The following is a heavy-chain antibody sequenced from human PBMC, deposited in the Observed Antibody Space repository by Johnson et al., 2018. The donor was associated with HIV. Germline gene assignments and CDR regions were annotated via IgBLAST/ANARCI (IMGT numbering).Heavy chain of an antibody. J-gene: IGHJ3*02. CDR1: GFTFDDYA. D-gene: IGHD3-10*01. CDR3: ASLHAFDI. CDR2: ISWNSGSI. Sequence: VQLVESGGGLVQPGGSLKLSCAASGFTFDDYAMHWVRQAPGKGREWVSGISWNSGSIGYADSVKGRFTISRDNAKNSLYLQMNSLRAEDTALYYCASLHAFDIWGQGTMVTVSS. V-gene: IGHV3-9*01.